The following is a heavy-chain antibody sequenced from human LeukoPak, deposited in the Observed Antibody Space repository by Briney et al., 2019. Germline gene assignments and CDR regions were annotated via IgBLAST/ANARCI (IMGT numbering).Heavy chain of an antibody. CDR3: ARDAGNSGYGCDL. D-gene: IGHD5-12*01. CDR1: GFIFSQYS. V-gene: IGHV3-48*01. CDR2: IRSSSET. J-gene: IGHJ5*02. Sequence: GGSLRLSCAASGFIFSQYSMNWVRKAPGKGLEWVSHIRSSSETFYADSVKGRFTISRDNARNSLYLQMNNLRGEDTAIYYCARDAGNSGYGCDLWGQGTLVTVSS.